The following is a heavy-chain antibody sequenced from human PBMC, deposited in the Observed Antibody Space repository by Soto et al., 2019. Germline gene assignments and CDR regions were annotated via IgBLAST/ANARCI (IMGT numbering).Heavy chain of an antibody. J-gene: IGHJ6*02. CDR2: IVVGSGNT. Sequence: SVKVSCKASGGTFSSYAISWVRQARGQRLEWIGWIVVGSGNTNYAQKFQERVTITRDMSTSTAYMELSSLRSEDTAVYYCASQKTSAGTNYYYGMDVWGQGTTVTVSS. V-gene: IGHV1-58*02. D-gene: IGHD6-19*01. CDR3: ASQKTSAGTNYYYGMDV. CDR1: GGTFSSYA.